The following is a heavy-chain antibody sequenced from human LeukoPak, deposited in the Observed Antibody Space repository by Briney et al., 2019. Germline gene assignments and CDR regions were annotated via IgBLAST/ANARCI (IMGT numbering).Heavy chain of an antibody. J-gene: IGHJ5*02. Sequence: PSETLSLTCAVYGGSFSGYYWSWIRQPPGKGLEWIGYIYYSGSTNYSPSLKSRVTISVDTSKNQFSLKLSSVTAADAAVYYCARRRGPYNWFDPWGQGTLVTVSS. V-gene: IGHV4-59*08. CDR3: ARRRGPYNWFDP. CDR2: IYYSGST. CDR1: GGSFSGYY.